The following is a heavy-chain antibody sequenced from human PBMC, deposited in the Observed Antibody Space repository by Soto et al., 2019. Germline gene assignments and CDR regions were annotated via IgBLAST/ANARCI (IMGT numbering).Heavy chain of an antibody. CDR1: GFTFSNYA. CDR2: ISGSGDIT. CDR3: AKSESLSDMLTAYLPGWFAP. Sequence: GGSLRLSCTASGFTFSNYAMTWVRQAPGKGLEWVSAISGSGDITYHADSVKGRFTTSRDNSKNTLYLQMHSLRAEDTAVYYCAKSESLSDMLTAYLPGWFAPWGQGTLVTVSS. J-gene: IGHJ5*02. V-gene: IGHV3-23*01. D-gene: IGHD3-9*01.